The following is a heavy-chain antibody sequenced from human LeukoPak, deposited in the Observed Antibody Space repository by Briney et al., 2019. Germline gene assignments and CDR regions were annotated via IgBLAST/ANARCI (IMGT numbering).Heavy chain of an antibody. J-gene: IGHJ4*02. Sequence: SETLSLTCAVYGGSFSGYYWSWIRQPPGKGLEWIGEINHSGSTNYNPSLKSRVTISVDTSKNQFSLKLSSVTAADTAVYYCARGVRGRLGYYHGSGSPNYYFDYWGQGTLVTVSS. D-gene: IGHD3-10*01. CDR2: INHSGST. V-gene: IGHV4-34*01. CDR3: ARGVRGRLGYYHGSGSPNYYFDY. CDR1: GGSFSGYY.